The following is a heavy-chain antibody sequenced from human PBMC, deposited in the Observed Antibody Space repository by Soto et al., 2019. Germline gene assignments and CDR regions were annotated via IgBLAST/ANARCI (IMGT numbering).Heavy chain of an antibody. CDR1: GYSFTTYW. CDR2: IDPTDSYT. V-gene: IGHV5-10-1*01. Sequence: GESLKISCQASGYSFTTYWISWVRQMPGKGLECMGRIDPTDSYTDYGPSFEGHVTMSVDRSINTAYLEWSSLRAEDTAVYNCAKEPVGPDWYFDLWGRGTLVTVSS. J-gene: IGHJ2*01. CDR3: AKEPVGPDWYFDL.